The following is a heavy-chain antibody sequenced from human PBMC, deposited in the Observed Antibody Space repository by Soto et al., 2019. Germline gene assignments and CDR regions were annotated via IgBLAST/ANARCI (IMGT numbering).Heavy chain of an antibody. D-gene: IGHD6-13*01. CDR1: SYTMSAPTYQ. V-gene: IGHV4-39*01. CDR3: ARWVSSWSLGYYYYGMDV. CDR2: IYYSGAT. J-gene: IGHJ6*02. Sequence: SETLSLTCSFSSYTMSAPTYQWDWIRRPPGKGLEWIGTIYYSGATHYNPSLRSRVTISVDTSNNQFFLKLNFVTAADTAVYYCARWVSSWSLGYYYYGMDVWGQGTTVT.